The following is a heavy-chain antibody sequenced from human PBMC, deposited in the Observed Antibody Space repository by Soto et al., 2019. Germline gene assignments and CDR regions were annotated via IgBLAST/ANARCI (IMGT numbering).Heavy chain of an antibody. Sequence: QLQLQESGPGLVKPSETLSLTCTVSGGSISSSSYYWGWIRQPPGKGLEWIGSIYYSGSTYYNPSLKSRVTISGDTSKNQFSLKLSSVTAADTAVYYWRLDTAMVTGGDAFDIWGQGTMVTVSS. D-gene: IGHD5-18*01. V-gene: IGHV4-39*01. CDR1: GGSISSSSYY. J-gene: IGHJ3*02. CDR3: RLDTAMVTGGDAFDI. CDR2: IYYSGST.